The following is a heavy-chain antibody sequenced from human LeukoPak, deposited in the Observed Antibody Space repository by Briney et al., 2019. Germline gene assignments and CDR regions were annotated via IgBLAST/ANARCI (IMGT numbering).Heavy chain of an antibody. CDR1: GYTFTTYH. J-gene: IGHJ4*02. D-gene: IGHD4-17*01. CDR3: ARTTSLTASGYNC. V-gene: IGHV1-8*03. CDR2: MNPYNGDR. Sequence: ASVKVSCKTSGYTFTTYHINWVRQATGPGLEWLGWMNPYNGDRGYAQKFQGRLSITSDTSISTAYMELSSLKSDDTAVYFCARTTSLTASGYNCWGQGTLVTVSS.